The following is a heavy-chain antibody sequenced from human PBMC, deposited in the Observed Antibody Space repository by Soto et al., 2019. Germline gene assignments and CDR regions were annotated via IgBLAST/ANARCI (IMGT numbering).Heavy chain of an antibody. V-gene: IGHV1-2*02. CDR2: VNPNSGVT. CDR1: GYSFSAYY. Sequence: QVQLVQSGAEVKKPGASVKVSCKASGYSFSAYYVHWVRQAPGQGLEWMGWVNPNSGVTSYAQKFQDRVTMTRDTSISTAYMEMDRLKSDDTAVYYCARTGDFARELGAWGQGTLVTVSS. J-gene: IGHJ5*02. D-gene: IGHD7-27*01. CDR3: ARTGDFARELGA.